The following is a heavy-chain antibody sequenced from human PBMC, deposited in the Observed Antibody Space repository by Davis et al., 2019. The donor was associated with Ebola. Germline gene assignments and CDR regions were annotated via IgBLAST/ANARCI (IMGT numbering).Heavy chain of an antibody. CDR2: MSPKNGDT. D-gene: IGHD3-10*01. Sequence: AASVKVSCKASGYTFISYDINWVRQATGRGLEWMGWMSPKNGDTGHAQKFQGRVTMTRDTSINVAFMELSSLKSEDTAVYYCAGSTPGSSHLDFWGQGTPVIVSS. V-gene: IGHV1-8*01. CDR1: GYTFISYD. J-gene: IGHJ4*02. CDR3: AGSTPGSSHLDF.